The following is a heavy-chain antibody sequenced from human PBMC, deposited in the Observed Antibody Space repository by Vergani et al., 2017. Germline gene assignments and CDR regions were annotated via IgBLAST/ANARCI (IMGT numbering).Heavy chain of an antibody. V-gene: IGHV4-39*01. CDR1: GGSISSSSYY. Sequence: QLQLQESGPGLVKPSETLSLTCTVSGGSISSSSYYWGWIRQPPGKGLEWIGSIYDSGSTYYNPSLKSRVTISVDTSKNQFSLQLSSVTAADTAVYYCARGRTSWFGEYFDYWGQGTLVTVSS. D-gene: IGHD3-10*01. J-gene: IGHJ4*02. CDR3: ARGRTSWFGEYFDY. CDR2: IYDSGST.